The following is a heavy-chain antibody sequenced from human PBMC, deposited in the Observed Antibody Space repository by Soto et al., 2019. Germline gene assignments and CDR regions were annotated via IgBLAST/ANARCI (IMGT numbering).Heavy chain of an antibody. V-gene: IGHV3-30-3*01. CDR2: ISYDGSNK. Sequence: GGSLRLSCAASGFTFSSYAMHWVRQAPGKGLEWVAVISYDGSNKYYADSVKGRFTISRDNSKNTLNLQMNSLRAEDTAVYYCAREDSSGPLIDYWGQGTLVTV. CDR3: AREDSSGPLIDY. J-gene: IGHJ4*02. D-gene: IGHD3-22*01. CDR1: GFTFSSYA.